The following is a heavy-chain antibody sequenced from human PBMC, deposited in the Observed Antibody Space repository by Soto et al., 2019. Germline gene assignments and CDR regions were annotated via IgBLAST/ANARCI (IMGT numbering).Heavy chain of an antibody. V-gene: IGHV3-23*01. CDR3: AKDVDDGDY. D-gene: IGHD3-3*01. CDR2: ISGSGQST. CDR1: GFTFSSNA. Sequence: EVQLLESGGGLVQPGGSLRLSCAASGFTFSSNAMSWVRQAPGKGLEWVSGISGSGQSTYYAVSVKGRFTISRDNSKNTLYLQMNSLRAEDTAVYYCAKDVDDGDYWGQGTLVTVSS. J-gene: IGHJ4*02.